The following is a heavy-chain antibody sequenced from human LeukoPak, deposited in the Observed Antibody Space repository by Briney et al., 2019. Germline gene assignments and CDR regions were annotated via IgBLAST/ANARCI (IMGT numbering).Heavy chain of an antibody. V-gene: IGHV3-33*06. J-gene: IGHJ4*02. CDR2: IWYDGSNK. CDR3: AKAVCSSTSCYFYFDY. D-gene: IGHD2-2*01. CDR1: GFTFSSYG. Sequence: GGSLRLSCAASGFTFSSYGMHWVRQAPGKGLEWVAVIWYDGSNKYYADSVKRRFTISRDNYKNTLYLKMNSLRAEDTAVYYCAKAVCSSTSCYFYFDYWGQGTLVTVSS.